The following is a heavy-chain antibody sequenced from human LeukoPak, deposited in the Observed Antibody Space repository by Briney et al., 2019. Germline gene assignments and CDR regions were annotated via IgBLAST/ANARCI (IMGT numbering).Heavy chain of an antibody. Sequence: ASVKVSCKASGYTFTGYYMHWVRQAPGQGLEWMGWINPNSGGTNYAQKFQGRVTMTTDTSTSTAYMELRSLRSDDTAVYYCARVRIAARPENWFDPWGQGTLVTVSS. CDR1: GYTFTGYY. J-gene: IGHJ5*02. CDR2: INPNSGGT. CDR3: ARVRIAARPENWFDP. D-gene: IGHD6-6*01. V-gene: IGHV1-2*02.